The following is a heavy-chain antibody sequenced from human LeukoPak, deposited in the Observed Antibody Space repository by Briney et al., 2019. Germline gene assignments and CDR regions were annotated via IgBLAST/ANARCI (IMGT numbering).Heavy chain of an antibody. J-gene: IGHJ3*02. CDR1: GGSISSSSYY. V-gene: IGHV4-39*01. CDR2: IYYSGST. Sequence: SETLSLTCTVSGGSISSSSYYWGWIRQPPGKGLEWIGSIYYSGSTYYNPSLKSRVTISVDTSKNQFSLKLSSVTAADTAVYYCARQETIFGVAYRTTPDAFDIWGQGTMVTVSS. D-gene: IGHD3-3*01. CDR3: ARQETIFGVAYRTTPDAFDI.